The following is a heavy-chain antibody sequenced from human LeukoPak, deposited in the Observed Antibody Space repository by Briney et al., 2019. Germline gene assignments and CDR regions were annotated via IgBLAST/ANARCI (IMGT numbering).Heavy chain of an antibody. CDR1: GGSISSGSYY. CDR2: IYTSGST. CDR3: ARGKGYCSSTSCSPIYYYYYYMDV. J-gene: IGHJ6*03. V-gene: IGHV4-61*02. D-gene: IGHD2-2*01. Sequence: SETLSLTCTVSGGSISSGSYYWSWIRQPAGKGLEWIGRIYTSGSTNYNPSLKSRVTISVDTSKNQFSLKLSSVTAADTAVYYCARGKGYCSSTSCSPIYYYYYYMDVWGKGTTVTISS.